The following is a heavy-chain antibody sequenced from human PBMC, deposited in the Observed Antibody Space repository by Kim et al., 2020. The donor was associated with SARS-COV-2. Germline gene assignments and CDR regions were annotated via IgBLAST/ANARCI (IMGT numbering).Heavy chain of an antibody. CDR3: AKVYDSSSWYRGFDY. J-gene: IGHJ4*02. V-gene: IGHV3-43*02. Sequence: GGSLRLSCAVSGFTLDDYAMHWVRQAPGKGLEWVSLISGDGGNIYYADSVKGRFTISRDKSKNSLYLQMNSLRTEDTALYYCAKVYDSSSWYRGFDYWGQGTLVTVSS. CDR2: ISGDGGNI. D-gene: IGHD6-13*01. CDR1: GFTLDDYA.